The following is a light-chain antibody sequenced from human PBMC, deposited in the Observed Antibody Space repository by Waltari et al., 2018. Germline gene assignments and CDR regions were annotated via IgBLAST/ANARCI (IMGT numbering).Light chain of an antibody. Sequence: DIQLTQSQSFLSASVGDRVTITCRASQDISSHLAWYQKNPGKAPKLLVYGASTLGSGVPSGFSGGGSGTEFTLTISSLQPEDFATYYCQQLNSYPITFGQGTRLEIK. CDR1: QDISSH. CDR2: GAS. CDR3: QQLNSYPIT. V-gene: IGKV1-9*01. J-gene: IGKJ5*01.